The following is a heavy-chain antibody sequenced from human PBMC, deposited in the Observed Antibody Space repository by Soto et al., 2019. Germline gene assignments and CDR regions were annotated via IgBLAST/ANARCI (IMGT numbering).Heavy chain of an antibody. J-gene: IGHJ6*02. CDR3: ARMTYYYGSGSYYAPFGYHHYRMAV. CDR2: IYTSGST. Sequence: SETLCLTCTVSGGSISSYYWSWFRQPAGKGLEWIGRIYTSGSTNYNPSLKSRVTTSVDTSKNQFSLKLSSVTAADTAVYYCARMTYYYGSGSYYAPFGYHHYRMAVSGQRTTVTVSS. V-gene: IGHV4-4*07. CDR1: GGSISSYY. D-gene: IGHD3-10*01.